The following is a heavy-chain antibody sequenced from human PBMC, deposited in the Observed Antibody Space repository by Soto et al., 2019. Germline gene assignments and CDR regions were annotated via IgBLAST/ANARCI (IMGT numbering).Heavy chain of an antibody. CDR1: GLSFSNYA. D-gene: IGHD2-2*01. CDR2: ISGSGGTT. CDR3: AHRYCSRTTRRPLNSYFYMDV. J-gene: IGHJ6*03. Sequence: PGGSLRLSCAASGLSFSNYAMTWVRQAPGKGLEWVSGISGSGGTTFYAGSVKGRFAISRDNSKNMLYLQMNSLRDEDTALYYCAHRYCSRTTRRPLNSYFYMDVWGKGTTVTVSS. V-gene: IGHV3-23*01.